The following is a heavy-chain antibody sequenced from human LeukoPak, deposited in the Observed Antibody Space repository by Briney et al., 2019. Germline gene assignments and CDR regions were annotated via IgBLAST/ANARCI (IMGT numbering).Heavy chain of an antibody. CDR3: AGGKDTMSDAFDI. V-gene: IGHV1-8*01. J-gene: IGHJ3*02. CDR1: GYTFTNYD. D-gene: IGHD3-22*01. Sequence: ASVKVSCKASGYTFTNYDINWVRQATRQGLEWMGYMNSNSGNTGYAQKFQGRVTMTRNTSISTAYMELSSLRSEDTAVYYCAGGKDTMSDAFDIWGQGTMVTVSS. CDR2: MNSNSGNT.